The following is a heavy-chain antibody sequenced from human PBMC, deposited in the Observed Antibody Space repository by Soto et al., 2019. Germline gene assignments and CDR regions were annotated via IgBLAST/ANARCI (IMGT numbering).Heavy chain of an antibody. CDR1: GFSFSAYR. V-gene: IGHV3-48*02. D-gene: IGHD2-15*01. CDR2: ITSSSSSM. J-gene: IGHJ6*02. CDR3: ARDWTYCSGGSCYYGMDV. Sequence: LRLSCAASGFSFSAYRMNWVRQAPGKGLEWVAFITSSSSSMYYVGSVKGRFTISRDNAQNALFLQMNSLTDEDTAVYYCARDWTYCSGGSCYYGMDVWGQGTTVTVSS.